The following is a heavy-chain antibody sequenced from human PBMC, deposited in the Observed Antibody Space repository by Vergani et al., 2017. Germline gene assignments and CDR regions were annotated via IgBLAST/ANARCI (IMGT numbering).Heavy chain of an antibody. V-gene: IGHV4-4*07. J-gene: IGHJ6*03. Sequence: QVQLQESGPGLVKPSETLSLTCTVSGGSISSYYWSWIRQPAGKGLEWIGRIYTSGSTNYNPSLKSRVTMSVDTSKNQFSLKLSSVTAADTAVYYCARDVGYCSSTSCYTAYYYMDVWGKGTTVTVSS. CDR3: ARDVGYCSSTSCYTAYYYMDV. CDR1: GGSISSYY. D-gene: IGHD2-2*02. CDR2: IYTSGST.